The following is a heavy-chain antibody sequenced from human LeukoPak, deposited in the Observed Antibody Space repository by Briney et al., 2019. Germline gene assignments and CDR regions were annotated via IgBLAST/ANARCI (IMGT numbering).Heavy chain of an antibody. CDR1: GGSISSYY. CDR2: IYYSGST. D-gene: IGHD3-22*01. V-gene: IGHV4-59*08. J-gene: IGHJ3*02. CDR3: ASTGGYYYDSSGYYRKHAFDI. Sequence: PETLSLTCTVSGGSISSYYWSWIRQPPGKGLEWIGYIYYSGSTNYNPSLKSRVTISVDTSKNQFSLKLSSVTAADTAVYYCASTGGYYYDSSGYYRKHAFDIWGQGTMVTVSS.